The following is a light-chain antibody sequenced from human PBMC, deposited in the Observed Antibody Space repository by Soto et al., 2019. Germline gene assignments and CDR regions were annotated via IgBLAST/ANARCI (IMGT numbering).Light chain of an antibody. Sequence: EIVMTQSPATLSVSPGERATLSCRASQTVSSNLAWYQQKPGQAPRLLIYGASTRATGIPARFSGSGSGTDFTLTISSPEPEDFAVYYCHQRQYWPPITFGQGTRLEIK. CDR1: QTVSSN. J-gene: IGKJ5*01. V-gene: IGKV3-15*01. CDR3: HQRQYWPPIT. CDR2: GAS.